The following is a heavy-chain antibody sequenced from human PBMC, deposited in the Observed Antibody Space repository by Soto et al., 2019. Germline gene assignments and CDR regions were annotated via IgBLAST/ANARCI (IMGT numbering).Heavy chain of an antibody. D-gene: IGHD3-3*01. V-gene: IGHV3-23*01. Sequence: HPGGSLRLSCAASGFTFSSYAMNWIRQAPGKGLEWVSSITGSGGSISYADSVKGRFTISRDNSKNTLFLQMTSLSAEDTAVYYCAKEAGGWSGYYTRMDVWGQGTTVTVSS. CDR3: AKEAGGWSGYYTRMDV. CDR1: GFTFSSYA. CDR2: ITGSGGSI. J-gene: IGHJ6*02.